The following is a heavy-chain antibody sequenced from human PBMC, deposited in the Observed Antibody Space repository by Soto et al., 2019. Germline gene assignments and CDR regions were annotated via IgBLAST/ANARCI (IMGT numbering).Heavy chain of an antibody. Sequence: QVQLQQWGAGLLKPSETLSLTCAVYGAPFSGYYWSWIRQPPGQGLEWIGEINHSGSTNYNPSLKSRVTISVDTSRNQFSLKMTSVTTADTAVHYCARDGYSNPRYFDFWGRGTPVTVSS. J-gene: IGHJ2*01. V-gene: IGHV4-34*01. CDR1: GAPFSGYY. CDR2: INHSGST. CDR3: ARDGYSNPRYFDF. D-gene: IGHD4-4*01.